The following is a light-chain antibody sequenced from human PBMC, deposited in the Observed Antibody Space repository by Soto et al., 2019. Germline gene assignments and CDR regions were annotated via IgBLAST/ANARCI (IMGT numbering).Light chain of an antibody. CDR1: QNIYSN. CDR3: QPRNIWFSVT. CDR2: RAS. Sequence: IMMTQSPATLSVSPGERATLSCRASQNIYSNVAWYQQRPGQAPSLLIYRASTRATGIPARFSGRESGTEFTLTISSLEPEYSASYYFQPRNIWFSVTVGQGARLEIK. V-gene: IGKV3-15*01. J-gene: IGKJ5*01.